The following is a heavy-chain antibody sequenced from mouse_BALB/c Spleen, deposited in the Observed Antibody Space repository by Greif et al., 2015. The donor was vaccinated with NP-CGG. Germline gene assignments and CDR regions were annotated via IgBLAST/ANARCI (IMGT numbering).Heavy chain of an antibody. Sequence: EVQGVESGGGLVKPGGSLKLSCAASGFTFSSYAMSWVRQTPEKRLEWVATISSGGSYTYYPDSVKGRFTISRDNAKNTLYLQMSSLRSEDTAMYYCARLGSYAMDYWGQGTSVTVSS. J-gene: IGHJ4*01. CDR1: GFTFSSYA. CDR3: ARLGSYAMDY. CDR2: ISSGGSYT. V-gene: IGHV5-9-3*01.